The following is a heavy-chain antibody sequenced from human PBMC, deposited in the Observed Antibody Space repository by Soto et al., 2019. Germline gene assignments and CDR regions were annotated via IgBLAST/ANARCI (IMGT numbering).Heavy chain of an antibody. V-gene: IGHV1-69*01. CDR3: ARGTTGTTGWFDP. Sequence: QVQLVQSGAEVKKPGSSVKVSCKASGGTFSSYAISWVRQAPGQGLEWMGGIILIFGTANYAQKFQGKVTITTDESTSTAYMEQSSLGSEDTAVYYCARGTTGTTGWFDPWGQGTLVTVSS. D-gene: IGHD1-1*01. J-gene: IGHJ5*02. CDR1: GGTFSSYA. CDR2: IILIFGTA.